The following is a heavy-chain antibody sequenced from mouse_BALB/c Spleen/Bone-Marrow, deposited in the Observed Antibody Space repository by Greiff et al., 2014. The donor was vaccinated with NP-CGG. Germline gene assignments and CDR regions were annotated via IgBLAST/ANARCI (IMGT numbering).Heavy chain of an antibody. Sequence: DVMLVESGGGLVKPGGSLKLSCAASGFTFSDYYMYWVRQTPEKRLEWVATISDGGSCTYYPDSVKGRFTISRDNAKNNLYLQMSSLKSEDTAMYYCARDLITTATSFAYWGQGTLVTVSA. J-gene: IGHJ3*01. V-gene: IGHV5-4*02. CDR3: ARDLITTATSFAY. CDR1: GFTFSDYY. D-gene: IGHD1-2*01. CDR2: ISDGGSCT.